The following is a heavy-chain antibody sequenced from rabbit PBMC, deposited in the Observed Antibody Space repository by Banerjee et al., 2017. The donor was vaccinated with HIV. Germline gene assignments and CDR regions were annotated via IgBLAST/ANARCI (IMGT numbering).Heavy chain of an antibody. J-gene: IGHJ4*01. CDR1: GFSFSSSYW. CDR3: AREEYVGYGYANL. Sequence: QEQLEESGGGLVQPEGSLTLTCTASGFSFSSSYWICWVRQAPGKGLECIACIYAGSSGNTYYANWAKGRFTISKTSSTTVTLQMTSLTAADTATYFCAREEYVGYGYANLWGPGTLVTVS. D-gene: IGHD6-1*01. V-gene: IGHV1S45*01. CDR2: IYAGSSGNT.